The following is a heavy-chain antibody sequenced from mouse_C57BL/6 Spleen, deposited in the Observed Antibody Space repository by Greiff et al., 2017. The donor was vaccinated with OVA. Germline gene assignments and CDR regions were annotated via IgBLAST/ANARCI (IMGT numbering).Heavy chain of an antibody. CDR3: ARNDGYSAWFAY. Sequence: EVMLVESGGGLVKPGGSLKLSCAASGFPFSDYGMHWVRQAPEKGLEWVAYISSGSSTIYYADTVKGRFTISRDNAKNTLFLQMTSLRSEDTAMYYCARNDGYSAWFAYWGQGTLVTVSA. CDR2: ISSGSSTI. V-gene: IGHV5-17*01. D-gene: IGHD2-3*01. J-gene: IGHJ3*01. CDR1: GFPFSDYG.